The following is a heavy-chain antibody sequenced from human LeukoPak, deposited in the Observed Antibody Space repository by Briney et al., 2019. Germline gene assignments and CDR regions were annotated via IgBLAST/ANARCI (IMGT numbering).Heavy chain of an antibody. CDR1: GDSISNFY. CDR3: ARDVIAAPGTWDY. V-gene: IGHV4-4*07. CDR2: IYTSGST. J-gene: IGHJ4*02. D-gene: IGHD6-13*01. Sequence: SETLSLTCTVSGDSISNFYWSWIRQPAGKGLEWIGRIYTSGSTNYNPSLKSRVTMSVDTSKNQFSLKLSSVTAADTAVYYCARDVIAAPGTWDYWGQGTLVTVSS.